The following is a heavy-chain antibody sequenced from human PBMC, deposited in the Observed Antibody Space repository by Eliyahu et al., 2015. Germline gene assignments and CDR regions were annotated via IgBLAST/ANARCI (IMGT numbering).Heavy chain of an antibody. Sequence: EVQLVXSGGGLVQPGGSLXLSCATSXFPFSDYFMDWVRQAPGKGLEWVGRSRNKNNNYVTDYAASVKGRXTISRDESQNSLLLQMDSLRVADTAVYYCVSLLSYYHDGGPRGWGLGTLVSVAS. CDR3: VSLLSYYHDGGPRG. CDR2: SRNKNNNYVT. J-gene: IGHJ4*02. CDR1: XFPFSDYF. D-gene: IGHD2-15*01. V-gene: IGHV3-72*01.